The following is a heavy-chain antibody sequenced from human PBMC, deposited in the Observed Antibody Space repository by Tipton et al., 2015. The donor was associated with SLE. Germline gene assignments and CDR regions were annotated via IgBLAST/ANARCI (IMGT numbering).Heavy chain of an antibody. D-gene: IGHD3-9*01. CDR2: IDPDGSRT. Sequence: SLRLSCTASSFTFSSYWMHWVRQVPGKGLVWVSEIDPDGSRTNYADYVEGRFTISRDNSKRTLNLQMNSLRAEDTAVYYCARDRGRDYDTLTGYRRHWGQGTLVAASS. V-gene: IGHV3-74*01. CDR3: ARDRGRDYDTLTGYRRH. CDR1: SFTFSSYW. J-gene: IGHJ4*02.